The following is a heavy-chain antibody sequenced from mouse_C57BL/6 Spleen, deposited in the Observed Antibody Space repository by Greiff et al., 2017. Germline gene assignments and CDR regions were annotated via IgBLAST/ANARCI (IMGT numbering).Heavy chain of an antibody. V-gene: IGHV1-64*01. CDR2: IHPNSGSP. CDR3: ARSDGYDEAMDF. J-gene: IGHJ4*01. CDR1: GYTFTSYW. Sequence: QVQLQQPGAELVKPGASVKLSCKASGYTFTSYWMHWVKQRPGQGLEWIGMIHPNSGSPNSNEKFKSKATLTVDKSSSTAYMQLSSLTSEDSAVYYCARSDGYDEAMDFWGQGTSVTVSS. D-gene: IGHD2-2*01.